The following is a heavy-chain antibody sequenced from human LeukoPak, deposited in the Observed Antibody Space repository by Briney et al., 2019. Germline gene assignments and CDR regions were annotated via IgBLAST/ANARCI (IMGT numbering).Heavy chain of an antibody. D-gene: IGHD6-13*01. CDR2: TYYRSKWYN. V-gene: IGHV6-1*01. CDR3: ARHVVGAAAGRLAYYYMDV. Sequence: SQTLSLTCAISGDSVSSNSAAWNWIRQSPSRGLEWLGRTYYRSKWYNDYAVSVKSRITINPDTSKNQFSLQLNSVTPEDTAVYYCARHVVGAAAGRLAYYYMDVWGKGTTVTISS. J-gene: IGHJ6*03. CDR1: GDSVSSNSAA.